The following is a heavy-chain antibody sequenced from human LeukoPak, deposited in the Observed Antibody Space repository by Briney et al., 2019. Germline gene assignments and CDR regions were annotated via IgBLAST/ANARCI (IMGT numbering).Heavy chain of an antibody. CDR2: INRSGST. Sequence: SETLSLTCAVYGGSFSGYYWSWIRQPPAKGLEWIGEINRSGSTNYNPSLKSRVTISVDTSKNQFSLKLSSVTAADTAVYCCARGSGITMVRGVIINWFDPWGQGTLVTVSS. CDR1: GGSFSGYY. J-gene: IGHJ5*02. D-gene: IGHD3-10*01. CDR3: ARGSGITMVRGVIINWFDP. V-gene: IGHV4-34*01.